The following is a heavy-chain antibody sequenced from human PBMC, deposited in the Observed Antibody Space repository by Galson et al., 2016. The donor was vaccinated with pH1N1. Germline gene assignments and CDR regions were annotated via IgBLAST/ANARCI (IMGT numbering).Heavy chain of an antibody. CDR2: IYNSGGST. V-gene: IGHV4-59*11. CDR3: VRQYRELLGGAFDF. D-gene: IGHD1-7*01. CDR1: GASISSQY. Sequence: LSLTCAVSGASISSQYWSWIRQPPGKGLEWIGNIYNSGGSTTYNPSLRSRVTISIETSRNQFSLHLTSVTAADTAIYYCVRQYRELLGGAFDFWGQGTMVSVPS. J-gene: IGHJ3*01.